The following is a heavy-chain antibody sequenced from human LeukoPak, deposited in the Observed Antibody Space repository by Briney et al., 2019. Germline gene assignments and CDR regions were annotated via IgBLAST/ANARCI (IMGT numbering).Heavy chain of an antibody. CDR2: FNQSGSP. V-gene: IGHV4-34*01. D-gene: IGHD6-19*01. Sequence: SETLSLTCAVNGGSFSGYYWSWFGQPPGKGLEWIGEFNQSGSPNYNPSLKSRVTISVDTSKNQFSLKLSSVTAADTAVYYCARGVAVAGKTPDFGSNWFDPWGQGTLVTVSS. J-gene: IGHJ5*02. CDR1: GGSFSGYY. CDR3: ARGVAVAGKTPDFGSNWFDP.